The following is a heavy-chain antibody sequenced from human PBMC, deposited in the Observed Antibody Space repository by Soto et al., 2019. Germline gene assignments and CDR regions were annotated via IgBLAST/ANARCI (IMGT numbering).Heavy chain of an antibody. CDR3: ARASSGYGFDAFDM. CDR2: MNPNSGNT. J-gene: IGHJ3*02. Sequence: QVQLVQSGAEVKKPGASVKVSCKASGYTFTSYNVNWARQATRQGLEWMGWMNPNSGNTGYAQKFQGRVTLTRNTSISTAYMEVSSLRSEDTAVYYCARASSGYGFDAFDMWGQGTMVTVSS. V-gene: IGHV1-8*01. D-gene: IGHD5-12*01. CDR1: GYTFTSYN.